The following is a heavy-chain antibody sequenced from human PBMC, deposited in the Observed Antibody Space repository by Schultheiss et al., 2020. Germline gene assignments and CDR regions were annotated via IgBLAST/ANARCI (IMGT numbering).Heavy chain of an antibody. J-gene: IGHJ6*02. V-gene: IGHV4-38-2*02. CDR2: IYHSGST. CDR3: ARDSGGSYPYYGMDV. CDR1: GYSISSGYY. D-gene: IGHD1-26*01. Sequence: SQTLSLTFAVSGYSISSGYYWGWIRQPPGKGLEWIGSIYHSGSTYYNPSLKSRVTISVDTSKNQFSLKLSSVTAADTAVYYCARDSGGSYPYYGMDVWGQGTTVTVSS.